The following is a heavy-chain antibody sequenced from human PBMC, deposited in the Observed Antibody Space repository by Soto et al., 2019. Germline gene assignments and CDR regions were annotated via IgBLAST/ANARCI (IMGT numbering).Heavy chain of an antibody. CDR3: ARGRGRTTGPYYYGMDV. D-gene: IGHD4-17*01. V-gene: IGHV4-59*01. Sequence: KPSETLSLTCTVSGGSISSYYWSWIRQPPGKGLEWIGYIYYSGSTNYNPSLKSRVTISVDTSKNQFSLKLSSVTAADTAVYYCARGRGRTTGPYYYGMDVWGQGTTVTVSS. CDR2: IYYSGST. CDR1: GGSISSYY. J-gene: IGHJ6*02.